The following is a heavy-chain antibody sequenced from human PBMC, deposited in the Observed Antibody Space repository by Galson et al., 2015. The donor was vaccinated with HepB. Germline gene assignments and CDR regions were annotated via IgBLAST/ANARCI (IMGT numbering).Heavy chain of an antibody. CDR2: ISSTGTTI. CDR3: ARSSGSNYFYGMDV. V-gene: IGHV3-48*04. CDR1: GFIFSTYT. J-gene: IGHJ6*02. Sequence: LRLSCAASGFIFSTYTFNWVRRAPGKDLEWISYISSTGTTIYYADSVKGRFTISRDNAKNTLYLQMNSLRAEDTAVFYCARSSGSNYFYGMDVWGQGTTVTVSS. D-gene: IGHD5-24*01.